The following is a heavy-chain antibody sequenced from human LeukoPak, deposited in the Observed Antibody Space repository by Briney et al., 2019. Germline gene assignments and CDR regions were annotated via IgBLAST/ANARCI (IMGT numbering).Heavy chain of an antibody. J-gene: IGHJ4*02. CDR1: GFTFSSYG. D-gene: IGHD3-10*01. Sequence: GRSLRLSCAASGFTFSSYGMHWVRQAPGKGLEWVAVISYDGSNKYYADSVKGRFTISRDNSKNTLYLQMNSLGAEDTAVFYCARDAFQTSGTYMDYWGQGILVTVSS. CDR2: ISYDGSNK. V-gene: IGHV3-30*03. CDR3: ARDAFQTSGTYMDY.